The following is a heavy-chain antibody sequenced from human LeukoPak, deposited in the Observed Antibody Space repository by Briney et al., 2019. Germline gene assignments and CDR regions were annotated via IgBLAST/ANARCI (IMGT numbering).Heavy chain of an antibody. CDR3: ARDLSPSWYYDSSMYFQH. CDR2: INAGNGNT. CDR1: GYTFTSYA. V-gene: IGHV1-3*01. D-gene: IGHD3-22*01. J-gene: IGHJ1*01. Sequence: ASVKVSCKASGYTFTSYAMHWVRQAPGQRLEWMGWINAGNGNTKYSQKFQGRVTITRDTSASTAYMELSSLRSEDTAVYYCARDLSPSWYYDSSMYFQHWGQGTLVTVSS.